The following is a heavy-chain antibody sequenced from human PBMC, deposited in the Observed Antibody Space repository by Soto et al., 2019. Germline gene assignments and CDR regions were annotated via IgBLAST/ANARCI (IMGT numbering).Heavy chain of an antibody. Sequence: GASVKVSCKASGYTFTNYGISWVRQAPGQGLEWMGWISAYNGNINYAQKLQGRVTMTTDTSTSTAYMELRSLRSDDTAMYYCSRVDPGETSPFDHWGQGTLVTVSS. CDR2: ISAYNGNI. V-gene: IGHV1-18*01. CDR3: SRVDPGETSPFDH. J-gene: IGHJ4*02. D-gene: IGHD3-10*01. CDR1: GYTFTNYG.